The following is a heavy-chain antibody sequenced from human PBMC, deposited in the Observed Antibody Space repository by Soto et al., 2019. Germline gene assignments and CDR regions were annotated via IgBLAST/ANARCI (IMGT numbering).Heavy chain of an antibody. Sequence: EVQLLESGGGLVQPGGSLRLSCAASGLSVSSYAMRWVRQAPGKGLQWVSGISVGGVNTYYADSVKGRFIISRDDSKNTLYLHMNSLRAEDTAVYYCAKGGVPCTILYDHWGQGTLVAVSS. CDR2: ISVGGVNT. CDR3: AKGGVPCTILYDH. V-gene: IGHV3-23*01. CDR1: GLSVSSYA. D-gene: IGHD2-8*01. J-gene: IGHJ4*02.